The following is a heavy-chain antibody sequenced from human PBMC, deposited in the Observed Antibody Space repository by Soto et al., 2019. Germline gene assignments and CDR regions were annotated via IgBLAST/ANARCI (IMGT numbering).Heavy chain of an antibody. CDR1: GGSISSGGYS. CDR2: IYHSGST. CDR3: ARVPGP. J-gene: IGHJ5*02. Sequence: QLQLQESGSGLVKPSQTLSLTCAVSGGSISSGGYSWSWIRQPPGKGLEWIGYIYHSGSTYYNPXXXXXXXXXXXXXXXXXXXXXXXXXXXXTXXYXCARVPGPWGQGTLVTVSS. V-gene: IGHV4-30-2*01. D-gene: IGHD2-8*01.